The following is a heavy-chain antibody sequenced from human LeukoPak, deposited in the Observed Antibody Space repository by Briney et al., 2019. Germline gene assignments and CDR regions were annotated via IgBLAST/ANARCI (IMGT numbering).Heavy chain of an antibody. V-gene: IGHV3-30-3*02. Sequence: PGGSLRLSCAASGFTFSSYAMPWVRQAPGKGLEWVAVISYDGSNKYYADSVKGRFTISRDNSKNTLYLQMNSLRAEDTAVYYCAKRSMVRGNYGMDVWGQGTTVTVSS. CDR3: AKRSMVRGNYGMDV. D-gene: IGHD3-10*01. J-gene: IGHJ6*02. CDR2: ISYDGSNK. CDR1: GFTFSSYA.